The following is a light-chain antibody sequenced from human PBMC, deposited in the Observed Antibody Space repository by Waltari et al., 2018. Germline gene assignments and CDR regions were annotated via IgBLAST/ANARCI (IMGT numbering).Light chain of an antibody. Sequence: EIMLTQSPGTLSLSPGERATLSCRASQSIGIYLAWDQQRPGQGPRLLIDGASNRATGIPDRFSGSGSGTDFSLTISRLDPEDFAVYYCQHYVRLPVTFGHGTKVEIK. V-gene: IGKV3-20*01. CDR2: GAS. J-gene: IGKJ1*01. CDR1: QSIGIY. CDR3: QHYVRLPVT.